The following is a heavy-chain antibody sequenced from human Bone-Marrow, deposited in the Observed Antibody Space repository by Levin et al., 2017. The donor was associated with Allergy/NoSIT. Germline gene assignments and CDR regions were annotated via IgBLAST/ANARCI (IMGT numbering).Heavy chain of an antibody. CDR2: ISGSGSST. CDR3: AKGELATGSAFEY. CDR1: GFTFSGYA. D-gene: IGHD5-24*01. V-gene: IGHV3-23*01. J-gene: IGHJ4*02. Sequence: GGSLRLSCAASGFTFSGYAMNWVRQAPGKGLEWVADISGSGSSTFYADSVKGRFTISRDNSKNTLYLQMNSLRVEDTAVYYCAKGELATGSAFEYWGQGTLVTVSS.